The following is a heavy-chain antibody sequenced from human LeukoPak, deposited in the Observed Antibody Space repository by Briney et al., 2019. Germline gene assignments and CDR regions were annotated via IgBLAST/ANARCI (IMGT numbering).Heavy chain of an antibody. CDR1: GGTFSSYA. CDR2: IIPIFGTA. Sequence: SVKVSCKASGGTFSSYAISWVRQAPGQGLEWMGGIIPIFGTANYAQKFQGRVTITTDESTSTAYMELSGLRSEDTAVYYCARDSHDFWSGDPNYYYYYMDVWGKGTTVSVSS. CDR3: ARDSHDFWSGDPNYYYYYMDV. J-gene: IGHJ6*03. V-gene: IGHV1-69*05. D-gene: IGHD3-3*01.